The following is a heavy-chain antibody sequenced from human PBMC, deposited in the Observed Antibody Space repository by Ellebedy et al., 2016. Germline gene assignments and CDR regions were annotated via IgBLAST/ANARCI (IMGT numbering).Heavy chain of an antibody. V-gene: IGHV3-7*01. CDR1: GFTFNSYW. J-gene: IGHJ4*02. D-gene: IGHD6-19*01. CDR2: IKQDGSQK. CDR3: AGGSGWLCDQ. Sequence: GGSLRLSCAASGFTFNSYWMSWVRQAPGKGLEWVASIKQDGSQKDYVDSVKGRFTISRDNAKNSVYLQMNSLRAEDTAVYYCAGGSGWLCDQWGQGTLVTVSS.